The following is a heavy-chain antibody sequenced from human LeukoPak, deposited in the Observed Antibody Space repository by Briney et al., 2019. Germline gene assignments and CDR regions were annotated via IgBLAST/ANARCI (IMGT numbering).Heavy chain of an antibody. Sequence: GGSLRLSCAASGFTFSSYAMSWVRQAPGKGLEWVSAISGSGGNTYYADSVKGRFTISRDNSKNTLYLQMNSLRAEDTAVYYCAKLTYGDPHYYYYYGMDVWGQGTTVTVSS. CDR2: ISGSGGNT. V-gene: IGHV3-23*01. D-gene: IGHD4-17*01. J-gene: IGHJ6*02. CDR1: GFTFSSYA. CDR3: AKLTYGDPHYYYYYGMDV.